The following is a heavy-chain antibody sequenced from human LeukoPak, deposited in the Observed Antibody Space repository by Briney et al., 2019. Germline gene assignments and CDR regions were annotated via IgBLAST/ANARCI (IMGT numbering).Heavy chain of an antibody. J-gene: IGHJ6*03. CDR2: IYSSGRT. Sequence: SETLSLTCTVSGDSINSNNYYWSWIRQPAGKGLEWIGRIYSSGRTNYNPSLKSRVTISLDTSRNQFSLRLYSVTAADTAVYYCAREDSGSYYNYYYFYMDVWGKGTTVTISS. D-gene: IGHD3-10*01. V-gene: IGHV4-61*02. CDR1: GDSINSNNYY. CDR3: AREDSGSYYNYYYFYMDV.